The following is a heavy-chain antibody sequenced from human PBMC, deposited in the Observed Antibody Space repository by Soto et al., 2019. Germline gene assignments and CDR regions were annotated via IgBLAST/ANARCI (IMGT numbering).Heavy chain of an antibody. CDR2: IYYSGST. Sequence: SETLSLTCTVSGGSISSGDYYWSWIRQPPGKGLEWIGYIYYSGSTYYNPSLKGRVTISVDTSKNQFSLKLSPVTAADTAVYYCARNRGELFNYWGQGTLVTVSS. CDR1: GGSISSGDYY. CDR3: ARNRGELFNY. V-gene: IGHV4-30-4*02. D-gene: IGHD3-16*01. J-gene: IGHJ4*02.